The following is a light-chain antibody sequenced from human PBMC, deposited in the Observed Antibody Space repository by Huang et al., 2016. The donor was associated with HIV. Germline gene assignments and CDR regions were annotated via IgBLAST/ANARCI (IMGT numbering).Light chain of an antibody. CDR3: QQYNSYPWT. CDR2: DGS. V-gene: IGKV1-5*01. Sequence: DIQMTQSPSTLSASVGDRVTITCRASQSISTWLAWYQQKPGKAPKLLIYDGSSFGRGVPSMFSDSGSGTQFTLTISSLQPDNFATYYCQQYNSYPWTFGQGTKVEIK. CDR1: QSISTW. J-gene: IGKJ1*01.